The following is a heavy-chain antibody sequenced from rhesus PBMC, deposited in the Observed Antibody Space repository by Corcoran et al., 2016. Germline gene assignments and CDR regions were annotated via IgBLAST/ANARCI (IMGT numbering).Heavy chain of an antibody. CDR2: ISSGRST. CDR3: ARGPLPYGSSLDY. D-gene: IGHD4-29*01. CDR1: GGSMSSTYYY. Sequence: QVQVQESGPGLVKPSETLSPPCAFSGGSMSSTYYYWSWIRRSPGKGLEWIGLISSGRSTSYHPSLKSRVTISGDTSKNQFALKRSSVTAADTSVYYGARGPLPYGSSLDYWGQGVLVTVSS. J-gene: IGHJ4*01. V-gene: IGHV4-122*02.